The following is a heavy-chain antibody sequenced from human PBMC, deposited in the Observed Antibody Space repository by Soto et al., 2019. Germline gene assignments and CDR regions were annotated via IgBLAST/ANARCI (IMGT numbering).Heavy chain of an antibody. CDR3: AKDPFTYCSSTSCLRGFDY. D-gene: IGHD2-2*01. CDR1: GFTFSSYG. J-gene: IGHJ4*02. CDR2: ISYDGSNK. V-gene: IGHV3-30*18. Sequence: PGGSLRLSCAASGFTFSSYGMHWVRQAPGKGLEWVAVISYDGSNKYYADSVKGRFTISRDNSKNTLYLQMNSLRAEDTAVYYCAKDPFTYCSSTSCLRGFDYWGQGTLVTVSS.